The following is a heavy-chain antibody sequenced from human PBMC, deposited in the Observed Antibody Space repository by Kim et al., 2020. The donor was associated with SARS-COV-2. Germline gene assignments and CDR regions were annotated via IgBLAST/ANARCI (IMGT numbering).Heavy chain of an antibody. Sequence: SETLSLTCAVYGGSFSGYYWSWIRQPPGKGLEWIGEINHSGSTNYNPSLKSRVTISVDTSKNQFSLKLSSVTAADTAVYYCARRRLLWSYGMDVWGQGTTVTVSS. V-gene: IGHV4-34*01. CDR2: INHSGST. CDR1: GGSFSGYY. J-gene: IGHJ6*02. D-gene: IGHD3-3*01. CDR3: ARRRLLWSYGMDV.